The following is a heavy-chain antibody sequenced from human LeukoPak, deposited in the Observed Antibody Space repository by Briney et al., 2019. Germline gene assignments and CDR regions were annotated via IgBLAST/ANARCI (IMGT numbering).Heavy chain of an antibody. V-gene: IGHV1-58*02. Sequence: SVKVSCKASGFTFTSSAMQWVRQARGQRLEWIGWIVVGSGNTNYAQKFQGRVTITADKSTSTAYMELSSLRSEDTAVYYCAREGVEMATIFDYWGQGTLVTVSS. CDR1: GFTFTSSA. J-gene: IGHJ4*02. D-gene: IGHD5-24*01. CDR2: IVVGSGNT. CDR3: AREGVEMATIFDY.